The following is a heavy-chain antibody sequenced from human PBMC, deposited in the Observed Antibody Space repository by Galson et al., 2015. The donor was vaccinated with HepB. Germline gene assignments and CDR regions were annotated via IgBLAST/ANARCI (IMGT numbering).Heavy chain of an antibody. CDR2: IWYDGSNK. D-gene: IGHD6-13*01. CDR3: ARDGKQAAGSFDY. J-gene: IGHJ4*02. Sequence: SLRLSCAASGFTFSRYAMHWVRQAPGKGLEWVAVIWYDGSNKYYADSVKGRFTISRDNSKNTLYLQMNSLRAEDTAVYYCARDGKQAAGSFDYWGQGTLVTVSS. CDR1: GFTFSRYA. V-gene: IGHV3-33*08.